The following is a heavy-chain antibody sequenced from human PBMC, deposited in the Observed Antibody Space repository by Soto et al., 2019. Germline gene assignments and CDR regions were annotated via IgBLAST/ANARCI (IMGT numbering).Heavy chain of an antibody. V-gene: IGHV4-4*07. D-gene: IGHD3-16*01. CDR1: GASISSFY. J-gene: IGHJ6*02. CDR3: AREITGYYYAIDV. Sequence: PSETLSLTCTVSGASISSFYWSWIRQPAGKGLEWIGRIYTSEGTKYNPSLKSRVTMSVDTSKNQFSLKLSSVTAADTAVYYRAREITGYYYAIDVWGQGTTVTVSS. CDR2: IYTSEGT.